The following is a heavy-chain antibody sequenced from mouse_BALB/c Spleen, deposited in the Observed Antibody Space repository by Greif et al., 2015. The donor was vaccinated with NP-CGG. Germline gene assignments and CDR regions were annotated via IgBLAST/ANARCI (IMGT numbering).Heavy chain of an antibody. J-gene: IGHJ3*01. CDR1: GFTFSSYA. V-gene: IGHV5-6-5*01. CDR3: ARGGGYDKEFAY. D-gene: IGHD2-14*01. CDR2: ISSGGST. Sequence: EVNVVESGGGLVKPGGSLKLSCAASGFTFSSYAMSWVRQTPEKRLEWVASISSGGSTYYPDSVKGRFTISRDNARNILYLQMSSLRSEDTAMYYCARGGGYDKEFAYWGQRTLVTVSA.